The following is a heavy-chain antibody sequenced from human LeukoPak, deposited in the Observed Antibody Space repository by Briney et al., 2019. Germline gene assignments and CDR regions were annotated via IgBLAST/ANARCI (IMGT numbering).Heavy chain of an antibody. V-gene: IGHV3-33*06. CDR3: AKDLDTYYYGSGFDP. D-gene: IGHD3-10*01. CDR2: IWYDGSNK. Sequence: GRSLRLSCAASGFTFSSYGMHWVRQAPGKGLEWVAVIWYDGSNKYYADSVKGRFTISRDNSKNTLYLQMNSLRAEDTAAYYCAKDLDTYYYGSGFDPWGQGTLVTVSS. CDR1: GFTFSSYG. J-gene: IGHJ5*02.